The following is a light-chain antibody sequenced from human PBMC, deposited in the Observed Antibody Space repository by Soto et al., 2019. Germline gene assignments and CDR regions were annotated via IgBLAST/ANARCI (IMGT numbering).Light chain of an antibody. Sequence: QSALTQPASVSGSPGQSITISCTGTSSNVGSYKLVSWYQQHPGKAPKLMIFEVNKRPSGVSTRFSGSKSGNTASLTISGLKVEDEADYYCCSNGVSPTYVFGTGTKPTV. CDR2: EVN. CDR3: CSNGVSPTYV. V-gene: IGLV2-23*02. CDR1: SSNVGSYKL. J-gene: IGLJ1*01.